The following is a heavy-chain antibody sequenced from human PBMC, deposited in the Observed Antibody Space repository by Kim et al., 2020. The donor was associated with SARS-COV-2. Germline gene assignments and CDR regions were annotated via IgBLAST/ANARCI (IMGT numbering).Heavy chain of an antibody. V-gene: IGHV1-24*01. Sequence: ASVKVPCKVSGYTLTELSMHWVRQAPGKGLEWMGVFDPEDGETIYAQKFQGRVTMTEDTSTDTAYMELSSLRSEDTAVYYCATGVAVAGTPVDYYYYYGMDVWGQGTTVTVSS. CDR1: GYTLTELS. D-gene: IGHD6-19*01. CDR3: ATGVAVAGTPVDYYYYYGMDV. J-gene: IGHJ6*02. CDR2: FDPEDGET.